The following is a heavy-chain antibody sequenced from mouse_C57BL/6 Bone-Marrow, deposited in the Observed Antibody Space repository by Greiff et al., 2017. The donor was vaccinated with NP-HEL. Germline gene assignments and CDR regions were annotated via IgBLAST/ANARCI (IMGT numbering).Heavy chain of an antibody. J-gene: IGHJ1*03. CDR2: IDPENGDT. V-gene: IGHV14-4*01. D-gene: IGHD1-1*01. Sequence: EVQLQQSGAELVRPGASVKLSCTASGFNIKDDYMHWVKQRPEQGLEWIGWIDPENGDTEYASKFQGKATITADTSSNTAYLQLSSLTSEDTAVYYCTTNYYGRRWYFDVWGTGTTVTVSS. CDR1: GFNIKDDY. CDR3: TTNYYGRRWYFDV.